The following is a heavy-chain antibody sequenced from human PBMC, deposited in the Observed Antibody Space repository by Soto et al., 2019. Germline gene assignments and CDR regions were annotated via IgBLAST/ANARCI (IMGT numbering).Heavy chain of an antibody. CDR2: ISYDGSNK. V-gene: IGHV3-30*18. CDR1: GFTVSSYG. Sequence: GGSLRLSFAAPGFTVSSYGMHWVRQAPGKGLEWVAVISYDGSNKYYADSVKGRFTISRDNSKNTLYLQMNSLRAEDTAVYYCAKEYIVLMVYARKHYYYGMDVWGQGTTVTVSS. D-gene: IGHD2-8*01. J-gene: IGHJ6*02. CDR3: AKEYIVLMVYARKHYYYGMDV.